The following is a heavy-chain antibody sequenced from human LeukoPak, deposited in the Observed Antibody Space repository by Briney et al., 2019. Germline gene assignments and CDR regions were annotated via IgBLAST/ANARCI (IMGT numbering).Heavy chain of an antibody. CDR1: GGSISSSSYY. CDR2: IYYSGST. CDR3: ARDYGIIGTVANP. Sequence: SETLSLTCTVSGGSISSSSYYWGWIRQPPGKGLEWIGSIYYSGSTYYNPSLKSRVTISVDTSKNQFSLKLSSVTAADTAVYYCARDYGIIGTVANPWGQGTLVTVSS. D-gene: IGHD1-20*01. V-gene: IGHV4-39*07. J-gene: IGHJ5*02.